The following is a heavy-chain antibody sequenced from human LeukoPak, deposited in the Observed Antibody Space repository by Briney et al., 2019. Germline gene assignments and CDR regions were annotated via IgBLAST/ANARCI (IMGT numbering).Heavy chain of an antibody. CDR3: TRLFRSSSGYLMLDY. J-gene: IGHJ4*02. D-gene: IGHD3-22*01. V-gene: IGHV1-2*02. Sequence: PLASVKVSCKASGYSFTGYYLHWVRQAPGQGLEWMGWINPDSGDTNYLQQFQGRVTMTRDTSITTAYMELSRLRSDDTAVYYCTRLFRSSSGYLMLDYWGQGTLVTVSS. CDR2: INPDSGDT. CDR1: GYSFTGYY.